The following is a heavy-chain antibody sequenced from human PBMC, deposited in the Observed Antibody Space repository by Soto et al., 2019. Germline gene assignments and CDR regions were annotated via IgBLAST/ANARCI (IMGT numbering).Heavy chain of an antibody. Sequence: SETLSLTCTVSGGSISSSSYYWGWMRQPPGKGLEWIGSIYYSGNAYYNPSLKSRVTISVDTSKNQFSLKLRSVTAADTAVYYCARAANYYDSSGPLAFYYYDLDVWGQGTTVTVSS. V-gene: IGHV4-39*01. CDR3: ARAANYYDSSGPLAFYYYDLDV. D-gene: IGHD3-22*01. J-gene: IGHJ6*02. CDR2: IYYSGNA. CDR1: GGSISSSSYY.